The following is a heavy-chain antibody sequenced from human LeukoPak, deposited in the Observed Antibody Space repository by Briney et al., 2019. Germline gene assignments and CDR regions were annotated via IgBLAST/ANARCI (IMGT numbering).Heavy chain of an antibody. V-gene: IGHV4-39*01. Sequence: SETLSLTCTVSGGSISSSSYYWGWIRQPPGKGLEWIGSIYYSGSTYYNPSLKSRVTISVDTSKNQFSLKLSSATAADTAVYYCASPIAAAGQEEYFQHWGQGTLVTVSS. J-gene: IGHJ1*01. D-gene: IGHD6-13*01. CDR3: ASPIAAAGQEEYFQH. CDR1: GGSISSSSYY. CDR2: IYYSGST.